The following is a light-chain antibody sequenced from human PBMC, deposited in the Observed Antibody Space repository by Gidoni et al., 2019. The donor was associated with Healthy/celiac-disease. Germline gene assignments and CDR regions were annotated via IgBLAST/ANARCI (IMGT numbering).Light chain of an antibody. CDR3: QQYNNWLT. J-gene: IGKJ4*01. Sequence: VMPPSPATLSVSPGKIATLSCRASQSVSRNLAWYQQKPGQPPRLLIYGASTRATGIPARFSGSGSGTEFTLTISSLQSEDVAVYYCQQYNNWLTFGGGTKVEIK. V-gene: IGKV3-15*01. CDR2: GAS. CDR1: QSVSRN.